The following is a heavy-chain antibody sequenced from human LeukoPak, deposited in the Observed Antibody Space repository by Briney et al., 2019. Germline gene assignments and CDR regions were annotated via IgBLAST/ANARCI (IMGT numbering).Heavy chain of an antibody. CDR3: AKDYGSGSGAAFDI. V-gene: IGHV3-30*18. D-gene: IGHD3-10*01. Sequence: PGRSLRLSCAASGFTFSSYGMHWVRQAPGKGLEWVAVTSYDGSNKYYADSVKGRFTISRDNSKNTLYLQMNSLRAEDTAVYYCAKDYGSGSGAAFDIWGQGTMVTVSS. J-gene: IGHJ3*02. CDR1: GFTFSSYG. CDR2: TSYDGSNK.